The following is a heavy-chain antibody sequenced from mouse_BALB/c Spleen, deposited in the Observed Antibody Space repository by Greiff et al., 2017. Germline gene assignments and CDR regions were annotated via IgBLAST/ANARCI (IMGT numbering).Heavy chain of an antibody. CDR1: GYTFTSYW. J-gene: IGHJ4*01. D-gene: IGHD2-10*02. V-gene: IGHV1-7*01. CDR3: ARSGYGNPYYAMDY. Sequence: VQLQQSGAELAKPGASVKMSCKASGYTFTSYWMHWVKQRPGQGLEWIGYINPSTGYTEYNQKFKDKATLTADKSSSTAYMQLSSLTSEDSAVYYCARSGYGNPYYAMDYWGQGAAVTVTS. CDR2: INPSTGYT.